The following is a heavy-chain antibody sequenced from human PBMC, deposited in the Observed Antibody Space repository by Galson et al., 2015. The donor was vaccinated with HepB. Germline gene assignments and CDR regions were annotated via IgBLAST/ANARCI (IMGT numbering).Heavy chain of an antibody. D-gene: IGHD4-17*01. Sequence: ETLSLTCAVSGSSFSGYYWNWIRQSLGKGLQWLGEINHRGSTDYNPSLRGRLTISADTAKKQFSLKLTSVTASDTAVYYCARYNSYTSGWPGDYDYSLDAWGQGTAVSVS. V-gene: IGHV4-34*01. CDR1: GSSFSGYY. J-gene: IGHJ6*02. CDR3: ARYNSYTSGWPGDYDYSLDA. CDR2: INHRGST.